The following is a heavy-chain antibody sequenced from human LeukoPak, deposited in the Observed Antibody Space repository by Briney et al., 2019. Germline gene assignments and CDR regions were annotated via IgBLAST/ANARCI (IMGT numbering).Heavy chain of an antibody. V-gene: IGHV3-23*01. Sequence: GGSLRLSCAASGFTFNSYAMSWVRQAPGKGLEWVSSISGSGGSTYYADSVKGRFTISRDNSKNTLYLQMNSLRAEDTAVYYCAIGGYCAGTNCYIAYWGQGTLVTVSS. CDR1: GFTFNSYA. CDR3: AIGGYCAGTNCYIAY. J-gene: IGHJ4*02. CDR2: ISGSGGST. D-gene: IGHD2-2*02.